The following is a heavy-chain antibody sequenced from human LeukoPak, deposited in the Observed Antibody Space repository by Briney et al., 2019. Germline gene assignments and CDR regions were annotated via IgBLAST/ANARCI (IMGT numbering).Heavy chain of an antibody. J-gene: IGHJ6*02. D-gene: IGHD6-19*01. CDR1: GGSISSYY. Sequence: SETRSLTCTVSGGSISSYYWSWIRQPAGKGLEWSGRIYTSGSTNYNPSLKSRVTMSVDTSKTQFSLKLSSVTAADTAVYSCARDRYSSGWKMDYYYGMDVWGQGTTVTVSS. CDR3: ARDRYSSGWKMDYYYGMDV. V-gene: IGHV4-4*07. CDR2: IYTSGST.